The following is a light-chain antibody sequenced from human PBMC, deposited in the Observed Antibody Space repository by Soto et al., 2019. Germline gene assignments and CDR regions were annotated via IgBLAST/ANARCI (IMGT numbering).Light chain of an antibody. CDR1: QTIGDND. V-gene: IGKV3-20*01. Sequence: EIVLTQSPDTLSLSPGERGTLSCRASQTIGDNDLAWYQRKPGQAPRLLIYGASSRATGTPDRFSGSGSGTDFTLTISSLEPEDFAVYYCQQYGSSPHFGGGTKVDIK. J-gene: IGKJ4*01. CDR2: GAS. CDR3: QQYGSSPH.